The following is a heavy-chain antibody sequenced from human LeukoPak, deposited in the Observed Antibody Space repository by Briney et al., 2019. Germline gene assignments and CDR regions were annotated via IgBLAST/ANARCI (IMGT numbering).Heavy chain of an antibody. CDR1: GYTFTGYF. CDR3: ARVRPVAATRLYYYYGMDV. D-gene: IGHD2-15*01. Sequence: PSVKVSCKASGYTFTGYFMHWVRQAPGQGLEWMGWINHNSGGTNYAQKLQGRVTITTDTSTSTAYMELRSLRSDDTAVYYCARVRPVAATRLYYYYGMDVWGQGTTVTLPS. J-gene: IGHJ6*02. V-gene: IGHV1-2*02. CDR2: INHNSGGT.